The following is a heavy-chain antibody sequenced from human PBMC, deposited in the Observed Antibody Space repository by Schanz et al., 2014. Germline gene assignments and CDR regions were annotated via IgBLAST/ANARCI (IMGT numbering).Heavy chain of an antibody. V-gene: IGHV3-30*03. CDR2: ISNGGSDE. J-gene: IGHJ2*01. Sequence: VQLVESGGGLVQPGGSLRLSCSASGFTFSSYSMHWVRQAPGGGLEWVAGISNGGSDEYYADSVKGRFTISRDNTKNSLFLQLNSLRADDTAVYYCARNRGSGGQNWYFDLWGRGTLVTVSS. D-gene: IGHD1-26*01. CDR1: GFTFSSYS. CDR3: ARNRGSGGQNWYFDL.